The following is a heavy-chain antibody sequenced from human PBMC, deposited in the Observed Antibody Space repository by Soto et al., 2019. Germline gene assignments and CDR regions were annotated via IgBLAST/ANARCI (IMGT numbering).Heavy chain of an antibody. CDR3: ARTMAGTLDPHFDY. Sequence: PLETLSLTCTVSGGSISSYYLSWIRQPPGKGLEWIGYIYYSGSTNYNPPLKSRVTISVDTSKNQFSLKLSSVTAADTAVYYCARTMAGTLDPHFDYWGQGTLVTVSS. J-gene: IGHJ4*02. D-gene: IGHD3-3*01. CDR1: GGSISSYY. V-gene: IGHV4-59*08. CDR2: IYYSGST.